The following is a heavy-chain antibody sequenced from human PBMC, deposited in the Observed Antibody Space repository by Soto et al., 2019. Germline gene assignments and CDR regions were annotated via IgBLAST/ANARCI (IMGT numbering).Heavy chain of an antibody. Sequence: SETLSLTCTVSGGSINSYWWSWIRQPAGKGLEWIGRVYSSGTTDYNPSLNSRATMSVETSKNQFSLKLSSVTAADAAVYYCARDIASYAYGEGYWGQGIQVTVSS. J-gene: IGHJ4*02. D-gene: IGHD2-21*01. CDR1: GGSINSYW. CDR3: ARDIASYAYGEGY. V-gene: IGHV4-4*07. CDR2: VYSSGTT.